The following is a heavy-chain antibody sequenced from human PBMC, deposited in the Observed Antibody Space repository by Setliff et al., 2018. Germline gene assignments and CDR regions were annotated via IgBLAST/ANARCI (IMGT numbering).Heavy chain of an antibody. V-gene: IGHV3-66*01. CDR3: VRGLPFDY. Sequence: PGESLKISCAASGFTVSSNYMSWVRQAPGKGPEYVSIIYTDGTTYYTDSVKGRFTISRDNSKNTLYLQLNSLRAEDTAVYYFVRGLPFDYWGQGTLVTVSS. CDR1: GFTVSSNY. CDR2: IYTDGTT. J-gene: IGHJ4*02.